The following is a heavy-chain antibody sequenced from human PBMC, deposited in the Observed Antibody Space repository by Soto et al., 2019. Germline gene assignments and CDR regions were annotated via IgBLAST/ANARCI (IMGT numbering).Heavy chain of an antibody. J-gene: IGHJ6*02. D-gene: IGHD2-2*01. CDR2: ISPIFGTA. Sequence: QVQLVQSGAEVKKPGSSVKVSCKASGGTFSSNVISWVRQAPGQGLEWMGGISPIFGTANYAQKFQGRVTITADESTSTAYMELSSLRSDETAVYYCARTLSVPVAMNYYYFYAMDVWGQGTTVTVSS. CDR1: GGTFSSNV. CDR3: ARTLSVPVAMNYYYFYAMDV. V-gene: IGHV1-69*01.